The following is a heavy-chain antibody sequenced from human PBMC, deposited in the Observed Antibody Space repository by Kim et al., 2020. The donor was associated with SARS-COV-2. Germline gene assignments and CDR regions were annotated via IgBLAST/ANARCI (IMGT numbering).Heavy chain of an antibody. Sequence: SETLSLTCSVSGGYINTSHYYWAWIRQPPGKGLEWIGTIYHRGSTYYNPSLKSRVTISVDTSRNQFSLKLASVTAADPAMYYCARRTEAGGYFDFWGQGSPVTVAS. D-gene: IGHD3-16*01. V-gene: IGHV4-39*01. CDR2: IYHRGST. CDR1: GGYINTSHYY. CDR3: ARRTEAGGYFDF. J-gene: IGHJ4*02.